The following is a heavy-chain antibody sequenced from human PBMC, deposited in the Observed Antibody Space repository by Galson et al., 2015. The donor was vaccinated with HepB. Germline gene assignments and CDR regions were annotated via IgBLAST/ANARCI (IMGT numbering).Heavy chain of an antibody. J-gene: IGHJ4*02. CDR2: IYPGDSDT. Sequence: QSGAEVKRPGESLQISCKGSGYSFTSYWIGCVRQMPGKGLEWMGIIYPGDSDTRYSPSFQGQVTISADKSISTAYLQWSSLKASDTAMYYCAVGLRYFDWLPRKWGQGTLVTVSS. CDR3: AVGLRYFDWLPRK. V-gene: IGHV5-51*03. CDR1: GYSFTSYW. D-gene: IGHD3-9*01.